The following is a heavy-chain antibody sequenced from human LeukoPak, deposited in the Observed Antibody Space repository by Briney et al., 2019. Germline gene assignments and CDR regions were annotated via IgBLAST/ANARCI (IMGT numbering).Heavy chain of an antibody. CDR2: ISWNSGSI. CDR1: GFTFNDYA. Sequence: GGSLRLSCAASGFTFNDYAMHWVRQAPGKGLEWVSGISWNSGSIGYADSVKGRFTISRDNAKNSLYLQMNSLRAEDTALYYCANSTHVGDYYYYNVDVWGQGTTVTVSS. D-gene: IGHD4-17*01. V-gene: IGHV3-9*01. J-gene: IGHJ6*02. CDR3: ANSTHVGDYYYYNVDV.